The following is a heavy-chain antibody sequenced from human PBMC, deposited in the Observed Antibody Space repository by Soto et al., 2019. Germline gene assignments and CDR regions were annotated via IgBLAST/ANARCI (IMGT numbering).Heavy chain of an antibody. V-gene: IGHV1-69*13. Sequence: SVKVSCKASGGTFSSYAISWVRQAPVQGLEWMGWIIPIFGTANYAQKFQGRVTITADESTSTDYMELSSLRSEDTAVYYCARVSHCSGGSCYSVWFDPWGQGTLVTVS. CDR2: IIPIFGTA. CDR3: ARVSHCSGGSCYSVWFDP. D-gene: IGHD2-15*01. J-gene: IGHJ5*02. CDR1: GGTFSSYA.